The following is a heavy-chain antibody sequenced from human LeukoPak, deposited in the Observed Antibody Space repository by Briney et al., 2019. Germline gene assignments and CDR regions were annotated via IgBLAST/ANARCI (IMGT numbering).Heavy chain of an antibody. Sequence: SETLSLTCAVYGGSFSGYYWSWIRQPPGKGLEWIGEINHSGSTNYNPSLKSRVTISVDTSKNQFSLKLSSVTAADTAVYYCARGAHDHGGNSVIYYYYGMDVWGQGTTVTVSS. V-gene: IGHV4-34*01. CDR3: ARGAHDHGGNSVIYYYYGMDV. CDR1: GGSFSGYY. D-gene: IGHD4-23*01. J-gene: IGHJ6*02. CDR2: INHSGST.